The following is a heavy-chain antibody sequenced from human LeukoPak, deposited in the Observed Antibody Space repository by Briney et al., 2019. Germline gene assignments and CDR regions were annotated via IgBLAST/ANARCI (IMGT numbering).Heavy chain of an antibody. Sequence: GGSLRLSCAASGFTFSSYAMSWVRQAPGKGLEWVSAISGSGGSTYYADSVKGRFTISRDNSKNTLYLQMNSLRAEDTAVYYCAKPPRGYDSSGYLDYWGQGTLVTVSS. V-gene: IGHV3-23*01. CDR1: GFTFSSYA. J-gene: IGHJ4*02. D-gene: IGHD3-22*01. CDR2: ISGSGGST. CDR3: AKPPRGYDSSGYLDY.